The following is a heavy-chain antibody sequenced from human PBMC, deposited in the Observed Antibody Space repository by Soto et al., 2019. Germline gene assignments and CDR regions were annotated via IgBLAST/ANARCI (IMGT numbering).Heavy chain of an antibody. D-gene: IGHD6-13*01. Sequence: GASVTVSCKASGYTFTGYYMHWVRQAPGQGLEWMGWINPNSGGTNYAQKFQGWVTMTRDTSISTAYMELSRLRSDDTAVYYCARASSSSWYRTDYYYYGMDVWGQGTTVTVSS. V-gene: IGHV1-2*04. CDR3: ARASSSSWYRTDYYYYGMDV. CDR2: INPNSGGT. J-gene: IGHJ6*02. CDR1: GYTFTGYY.